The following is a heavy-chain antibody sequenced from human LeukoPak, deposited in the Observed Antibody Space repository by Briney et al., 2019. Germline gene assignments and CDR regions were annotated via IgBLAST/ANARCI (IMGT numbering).Heavy chain of an antibody. D-gene: IGHD5-18*01. J-gene: IGHJ4*02. CDR1: GGSISGYY. Sequence: SETLSLTCTVSGGSISGYYWSWLRQPPGKGLEWIGYLYYDGSTTYNPSLKSRVTISLDTSKNQFFLKLSSVTAADTAVYYCARYSYGGFHFDYWGQGTLVTVSS. CDR2: LYYDGST. V-gene: IGHV4-59*08. CDR3: ARYSYGGFHFDY.